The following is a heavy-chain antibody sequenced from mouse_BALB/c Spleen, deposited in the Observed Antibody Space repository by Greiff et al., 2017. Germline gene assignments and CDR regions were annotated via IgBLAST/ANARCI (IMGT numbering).Heavy chain of an antibody. J-gene: IGHJ2*01. Sequence: QVQLKQSGAELAKPGASVKMSCKASGYTFTSYWMHWVKQRPGQGLEWIGYINPSTGYTEYNQKFKDKATLTADKSSSTAYMQLSSLTSEDSAVYYCARSVYYGNDGGDYWGQGTTLTVSS. CDR2: INPSTGYT. CDR1: GYTFTSYW. V-gene: IGHV1-7*01. CDR3: ARSVYYGNDGGDY. D-gene: IGHD2-2*01.